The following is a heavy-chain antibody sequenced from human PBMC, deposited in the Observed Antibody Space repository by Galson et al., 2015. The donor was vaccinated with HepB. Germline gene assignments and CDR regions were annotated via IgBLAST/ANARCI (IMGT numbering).Heavy chain of an antibody. CDR1: GGSISSGSYY. CDR2: IYTSGST. Sequence: LSLTCTVSGGSISSGSYYWSWIRQPAGKGLEWIGRIYTSGSTNYNPSLKSRVTMSVDTSKNQFSLKLSSVTAADTAVYYCARATETYSSSPWGWYFDLWGRGTLVTVSS. J-gene: IGHJ2*01. CDR3: ARATETYSSSPWGWYFDL. D-gene: IGHD6-13*01. V-gene: IGHV4-61*02.